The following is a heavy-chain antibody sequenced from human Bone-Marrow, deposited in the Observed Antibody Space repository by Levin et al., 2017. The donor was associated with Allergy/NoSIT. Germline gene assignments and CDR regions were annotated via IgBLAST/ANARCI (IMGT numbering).Heavy chain of an antibody. V-gene: IGHV3-53*01. J-gene: IGHJ4*02. D-gene: IGHD3-16*01. CDR2: IYSAGGT. CDR3: ARLGGLPH. CDR1: GLTVHNNY. Sequence: PGGSLRLSCAVSGLTVHNNYMTWVRQAPGKGLEWVSLIYSAGGTYYADSVKGRFTISRDKSKNTVYLQMNSLRQEDTAIYYCARLGGLPHWGQGALVTVSS.